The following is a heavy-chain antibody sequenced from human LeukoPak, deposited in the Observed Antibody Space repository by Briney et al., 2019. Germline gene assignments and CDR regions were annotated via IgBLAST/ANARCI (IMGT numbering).Heavy chain of an antibody. CDR2: ISNDDI. CDR3: ARDHNWGFDY. CDR1: GFTFSTYS. V-gene: IGHV3-48*04. D-gene: IGHD7-27*01. J-gene: IGHJ4*02. Sequence: GGSLRLSCEAPGFTFSTYSMNWVRQAPGKGLEWVSYISNDDIFYADSVEGRFTISRDNAKSSVYLQMNSLRADDTAVYYCARDHNWGFDYWGRGTLVSVSS.